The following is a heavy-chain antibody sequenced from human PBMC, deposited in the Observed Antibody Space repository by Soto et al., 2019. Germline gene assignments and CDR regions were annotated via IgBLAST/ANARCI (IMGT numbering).Heavy chain of an antibody. CDR3: ARLFIDVFGGMDV. CDR2: IYPGDSDT. J-gene: IGHJ6*02. V-gene: IGHV5-51*01. Sequence: GESLKISCKGSGYRFTHNWIAWVRQMPGKGLEWMGIIYPGDSDTGYSPSFQGQVTISADKSINTAYLQWSSLKASDTAMYYCARLFIDVFGGMDVWGQGTAVTVSS. D-gene: IGHD3-10*01. CDR1: GYRFTHNW.